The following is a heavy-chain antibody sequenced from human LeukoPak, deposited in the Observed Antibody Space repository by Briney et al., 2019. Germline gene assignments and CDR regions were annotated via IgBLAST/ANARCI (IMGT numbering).Heavy chain of an antibody. Sequence: ASVKVSCKASGYTFTSYDINWVRQATGQGLEWMGWISAYNGNTNYAQKLQGRVTMTTDTSTSTAYMELRSLRSDDTAVYYCARLTTVTTPDYWGQGTLVTVSS. CDR2: ISAYNGNT. J-gene: IGHJ4*02. V-gene: IGHV1-18*01. CDR1: GYTFTSYD. CDR3: ARLTTVTTPDY. D-gene: IGHD4-17*01.